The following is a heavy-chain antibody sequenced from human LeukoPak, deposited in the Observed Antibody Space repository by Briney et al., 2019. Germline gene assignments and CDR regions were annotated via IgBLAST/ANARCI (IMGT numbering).Heavy chain of an antibody. CDR1: GGSIISSDYH. CDR3: ARHCCSGPAKRVFDI. J-gene: IGHJ3*02. CDR2: ISYSGNT. Sequence: PSETLSLTCTVSGGSIISSDYHWGWVRQPPGKGLEWIGTISYSGNTDYNPSLRSRVTISVNTSNNQFSLRLGSVTAADTAVYHCARHCCSGPAKRVFDIWGQGTMVTVSS. V-gene: IGHV4-39*01. D-gene: IGHD2-15*01.